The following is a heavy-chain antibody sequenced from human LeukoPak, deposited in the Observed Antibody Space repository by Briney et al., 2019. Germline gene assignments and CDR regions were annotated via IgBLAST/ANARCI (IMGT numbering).Heavy chain of an antibody. J-gene: IGHJ5*02. V-gene: IGHV3-30-3*01. D-gene: IGHD3-22*01. CDR1: GFTFSNYA. CDR2: ISYDGSNK. CDR3: ARDGAPYYYDSSGYYLYNWFDP. Sequence: GGSLRLSCAASGFTFSNYAMHWVRQAPGKGLEWVAVISYDGSNKYYADSVKGRFTISRDNSKNTLYLQMNSLRAEDTAVYYCARDGAPYYYDSSGYYLYNWFDPWGQGTLVTVSS.